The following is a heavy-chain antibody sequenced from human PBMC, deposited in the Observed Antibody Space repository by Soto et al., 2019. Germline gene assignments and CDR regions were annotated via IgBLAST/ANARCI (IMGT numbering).Heavy chain of an antibody. J-gene: IGHJ4*02. D-gene: IGHD6-19*01. V-gene: IGHV4-61*03. CDR2: IYYTGST. Sequence: SETLSLTCTVSGGSVGSSSYYWGWIRQPPGKGLEWIGYIYYTGSTNYNPSLKSRVTISVDTSKNHFTLILSSVTAADTAVYYCARGRHWLDYWGPGFLVTVSS. CDR3: ARGRHWLDY. CDR1: GGSVGSSSYY.